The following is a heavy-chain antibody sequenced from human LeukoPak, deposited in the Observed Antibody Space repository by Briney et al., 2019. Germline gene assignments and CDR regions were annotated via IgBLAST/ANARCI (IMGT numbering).Heavy chain of an antibody. CDR2: ISSSGSTI. J-gene: IGHJ6*02. D-gene: IGHD5-18*01. Sequence: GGSLRLSCAASGFTFSGFEMNWVRQAPGKGLEWVSYISSSGSTIYYADSVKGRFTISRDNAKNSLYLQMNSLRAEDTAVYYCARDYSPDEYYYGMDVWGQGTTVTVSS. CDR1: GFTFSGFE. CDR3: ARDYSPDEYYYGMDV. V-gene: IGHV3-48*03.